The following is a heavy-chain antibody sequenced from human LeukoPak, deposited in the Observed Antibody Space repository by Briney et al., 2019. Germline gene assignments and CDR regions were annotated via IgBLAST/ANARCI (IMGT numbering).Heavy chain of an antibody. CDR1: GFTFSSYS. Sequence: GGSLRLSCAASGFTFSSYSMNWVRQAPGKGLVWVSRINSDGSSTSYADSVKGRFTISRDNAKNTLYLQMNSLRAEDTAMYYCTRGDYGAYGYDAFDIWGQGTMVTVSS. V-gene: IGHV3-74*01. D-gene: IGHD4-17*01. CDR3: TRGDYGAYGYDAFDI. CDR2: INSDGSST. J-gene: IGHJ3*02.